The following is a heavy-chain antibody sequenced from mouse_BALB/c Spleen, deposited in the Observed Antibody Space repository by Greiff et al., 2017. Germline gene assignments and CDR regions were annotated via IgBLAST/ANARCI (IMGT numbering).Heavy chain of an antibody. CDR3: ARRGFMIHFDY. J-gene: IGHJ2*01. V-gene: IGHV1-4*01. D-gene: IGHD2-4*01. Sequence: QVHVKQSGAELARPGASVKMSCKASGYTFTSYTMHWVKQRPGQGLEWIGYINPSSGYTNYNQKFKDKATLTADKSSSTAYMQLSSLTSEDSAVYYCARRGFMIHFDYWGQGTTLTVSS. CDR1: GYTFTSYT. CDR2: INPSSGYT.